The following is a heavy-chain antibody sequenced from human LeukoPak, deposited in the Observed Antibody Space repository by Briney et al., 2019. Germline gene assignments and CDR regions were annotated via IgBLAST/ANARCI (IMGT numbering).Heavy chain of an antibody. V-gene: IGHV3-23*01. Sequence: GGSLRLSCAASGFSFSNYAMNSVRQAPGKGLEWVSTITGSGGSTHYADSVKGRFTISRDNSKNTLYLQMNSLRADDTAVYYCAKWLKPAMASRSNYFDYWGQGALVTVSS. CDR3: AKWLKPAMASRSNYFDY. CDR1: GFSFSNYA. CDR2: ITGSGGST. J-gene: IGHJ4*02. D-gene: IGHD2-2*01.